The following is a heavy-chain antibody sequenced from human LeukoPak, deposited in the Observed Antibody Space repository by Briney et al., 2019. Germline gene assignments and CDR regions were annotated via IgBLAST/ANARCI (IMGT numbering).Heavy chain of an antibody. CDR3: ASYSSSWYGDDAFDI. Sequence: PGRSLRLSCAAPGFTFSSYGMHWVRQAPGKGLEWVAVISYDGSNKYYADSVKGRFTISRDNSKNTLYLQMNSLRAEDTAVYYCASYSSSWYGDDAFDIWGQGTMVTVSS. CDR1: GFTFSSYG. D-gene: IGHD6-13*01. CDR2: ISYDGSNK. J-gene: IGHJ3*02. V-gene: IGHV3-30*03.